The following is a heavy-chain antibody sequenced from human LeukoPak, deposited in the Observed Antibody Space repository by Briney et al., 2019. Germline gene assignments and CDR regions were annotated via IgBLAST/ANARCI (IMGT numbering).Heavy chain of an antibody. CDR3: ARHEHSSSSQFDY. V-gene: IGHV5-51*01. CDR2: IYPGDSDT. Sequence: GESLKISCKGSGYSFISYWIGWVRQMPGKGLEWMGIIYPGDSDTRYSPSFQDQVTISADKPISTAYLQWSSLEASDTAMYYCARHEHSSSSQFDYWGQGTLVTVSS. D-gene: IGHD6-6*01. J-gene: IGHJ4*02. CDR1: GYSFISYW.